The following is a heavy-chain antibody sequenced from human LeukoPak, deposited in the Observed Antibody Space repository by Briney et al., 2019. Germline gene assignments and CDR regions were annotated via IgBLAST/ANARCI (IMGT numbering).Heavy chain of an antibody. D-gene: IGHD1-26*01. V-gene: IGHV4-59*01. CDR2: LYPSGSA. CDR3: AGGHYPLEY. CDR1: GGSINSGY. J-gene: IGHJ4*02. Sequence: PSETLSLTCSVSGGSINSGYWSWIRQPPGKGLEWIGLLYPSGSANYNPSLKSRVTISVDTSRTQFSLKLSSMTAADTAVYYCAGGHYPLEYWGQGTLVTVSS.